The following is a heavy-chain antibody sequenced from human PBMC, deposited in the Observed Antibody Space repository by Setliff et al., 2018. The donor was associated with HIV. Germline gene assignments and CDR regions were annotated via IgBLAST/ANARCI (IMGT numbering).Heavy chain of an antibody. CDR3: GNKGGQV. J-gene: IGHJ1*01. Sequence: GGSLRLSCAASGFTFSSYGMHWVRQAPGKGLEWVAFIRYDGSNKYYADSVKGRFSISRDRSRNTVSLQMSSLRVEDTAMYYCGNKGGQVWGPGTRSPSPQ. CDR1: GFTFSSYG. D-gene: IGHD3-16*01. CDR2: IRYDGSNK. V-gene: IGHV3-30*02.